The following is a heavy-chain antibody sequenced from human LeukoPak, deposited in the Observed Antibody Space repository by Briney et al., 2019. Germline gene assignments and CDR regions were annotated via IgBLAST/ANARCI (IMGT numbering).Heavy chain of an antibody. J-gene: IGHJ4*02. CDR2: IIPIFGTA. D-gene: IGHD6-13*01. CDR3: AREDPAAAGSFDY. V-gene: IGHV1-69*01. Sequence: SVKVSCKASGGTFSSYAIRWVRQAPGQGLEWMGGIIPIFGTANYAQKFQGRVTITADESTSTAYMELSSLRSEDTAVYYCAREDPAAAGSFDYWGQGTLVTVSS. CDR1: GGTFSSYA.